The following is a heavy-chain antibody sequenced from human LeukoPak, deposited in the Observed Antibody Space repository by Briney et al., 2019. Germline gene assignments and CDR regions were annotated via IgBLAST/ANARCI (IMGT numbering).Heavy chain of an antibody. D-gene: IGHD3-9*01. J-gene: IGHJ4*02. Sequence: SETLSLTCTVSGGSISSYYWSWIRQPAGKGLEWIGRIYTSGSTNYNPSLKSRVTMSVDTSKNQFSLKLSSVTAADTAVCYCARSKLLTYYDILTGYYYLDYWGQGTLVTVSS. CDR2: IYTSGST. V-gene: IGHV4-4*07. CDR3: ARSKLLTYYDILTGYYYLDY. CDR1: GGSISSYY.